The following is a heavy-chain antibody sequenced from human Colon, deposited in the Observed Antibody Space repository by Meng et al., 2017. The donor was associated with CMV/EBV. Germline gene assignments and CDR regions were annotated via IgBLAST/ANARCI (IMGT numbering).Heavy chain of an antibody. J-gene: IGHJ5*02. Sequence: SVFTFRDYYLSWIRQAPGKGLEWVSYLSSSGTTIYYTDSVQGRFTISRDNAKNSLHLQMDSLRAEDTAVYYCARELNVVVGLRWFDPWGPGTLVTVSS. D-gene: IGHD1-26*01. CDR2: LSSSGTTI. V-gene: IGHV3-11*01. CDR1: VFTFRDYY. CDR3: ARELNVVVGLRWFDP.